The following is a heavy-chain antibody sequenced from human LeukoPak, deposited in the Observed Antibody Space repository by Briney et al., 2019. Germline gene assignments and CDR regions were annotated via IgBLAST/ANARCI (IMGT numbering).Heavy chain of an antibody. D-gene: IGHD5-12*01. J-gene: IGHJ4*02. CDR3: AHLIVATIEFDY. Sequence: SGPTLVNPTQTLTLTCTFSGFSLSSSGVGVGWIRQTPGKALDWLALIYWDDDKRYSPSLKRRLTITKVTSKNQVVLTMTNMDPVDTATYYCAHLIVATIEFDYWGQGTLVTVSS. CDR2: IYWDDDK. CDR1: GFSLSSSGVG. V-gene: IGHV2-5*02.